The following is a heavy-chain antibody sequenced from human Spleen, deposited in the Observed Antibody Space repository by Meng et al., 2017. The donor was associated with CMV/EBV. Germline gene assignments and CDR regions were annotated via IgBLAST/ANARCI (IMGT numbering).Heavy chain of an antibody. CDR2: INPNSGGT. V-gene: IGHV1-2*02. D-gene: IGHD5-12*01. CDR1: GYTFTGYY. CDR3: AAVITERVDIVTSWRRAFDL. Sequence: ASVKVSCKASGYTFTGYYIHWVRQAPGQGLEWMGWINPNSGGTKYAQKFQGRVTMTGDTSRSTAFMELSSLRSADTAVYYCAAVITERVDIVTSWRRAFDLWGQGTMVTVSS. J-gene: IGHJ3*01.